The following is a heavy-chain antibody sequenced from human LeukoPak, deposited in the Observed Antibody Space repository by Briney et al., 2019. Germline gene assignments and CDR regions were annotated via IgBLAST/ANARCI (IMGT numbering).Heavy chain of an antibody. CDR3: ARCYGDYVVSTPSRFDY. Sequence: GGSLRLSCAASGFTFSSYSMNWVRQAPGKGLEWVSSISSSSSYIYYADSVKGRFTISRDNAENSLYLQMNSLRAEDTAVYYCARCYGDYVVSTPSRFDYWGQGTLVAVSS. J-gene: IGHJ4*02. CDR1: GFTFSSYS. V-gene: IGHV3-21*01. CDR2: ISSSSSYI. D-gene: IGHD4-17*01.